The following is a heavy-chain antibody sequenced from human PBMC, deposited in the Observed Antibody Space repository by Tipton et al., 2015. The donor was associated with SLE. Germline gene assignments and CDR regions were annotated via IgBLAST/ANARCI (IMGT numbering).Heavy chain of an antibody. CDR3: AREDCSTASCYGPDAFDV. D-gene: IGHD2-2*01. V-gene: IGHV3-74*01. Sequence: SLRLSCAASGFTYSNFWMHWVRQAPGKGLVWVSCIKSDGSLTDYADSVKGRFTISRDNAKNTLHLQMHTLRAEDTAVYFCAREDCSTASCYGPDAFDVWGQGTMVTVSS. CDR2: IKSDGSLT. J-gene: IGHJ3*01. CDR1: GFTYSNFW.